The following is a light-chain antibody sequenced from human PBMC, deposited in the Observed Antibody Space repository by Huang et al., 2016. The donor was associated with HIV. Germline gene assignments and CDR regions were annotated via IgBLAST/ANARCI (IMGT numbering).Light chain of an antibody. Sequence: EIVLTQSPATLSLSPGERATLSCRASHSISSNLAWYQQTPGRAPRLLIYDASNRATGIPARVSGSGSGTDFTLTISSLEPEDFAVYYCQQRDNWPKLTFGGGTKVEIK. V-gene: IGKV3-11*01. CDR1: HSISSN. J-gene: IGKJ4*01. CDR2: DAS. CDR3: QQRDNWPKLT.